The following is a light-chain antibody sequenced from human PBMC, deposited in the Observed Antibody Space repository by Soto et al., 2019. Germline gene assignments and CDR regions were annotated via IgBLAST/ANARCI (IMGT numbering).Light chain of an antibody. CDR1: QSVSNY. Sequence: ENVLTQSPATLSLSPGERATLSCRASQSVSNYVAWYQQKPGQAPRLLIYDASNRATGVPARFSGSGSGTDFTLTISSLEPEDFAVYFCQQYDNLSWTFGQGTKVDIK. CDR3: QQYDNLSWT. J-gene: IGKJ1*01. V-gene: IGKV3-11*01. CDR2: DAS.